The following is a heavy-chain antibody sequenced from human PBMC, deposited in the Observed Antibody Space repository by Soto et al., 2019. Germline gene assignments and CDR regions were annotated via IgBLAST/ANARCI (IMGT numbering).Heavy chain of an antibody. V-gene: IGHV3-21*01. Sequence: EVQLVESGGGLVKPGGSLRLSCAASGFTFSSYTMDWVRQAPGKGLEWVSSISSSSSYIYYADSVKGRFTLSRDNAMNSLYLQMNSLRAEDTAVYYCGRVAAAARGGYDLPGDYWGQGTLVTVSS. CDR1: GFTFSSYT. D-gene: IGHD5-12*01. CDR2: ISSSSSYI. J-gene: IGHJ4*02. CDR3: GRVAAAARGGYDLPGDY.